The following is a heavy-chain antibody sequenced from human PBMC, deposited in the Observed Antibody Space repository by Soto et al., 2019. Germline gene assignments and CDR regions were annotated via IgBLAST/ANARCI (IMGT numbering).Heavy chain of an antibody. CDR2: LSASGGST. J-gene: IGHJ3*02. Sequence: LRLSCAASGFTFSTYAMSCVRQSPGKGLEWVSALSASGGSTYYADSVKRRFTISRDNSMNALYLQMNSLRIEDTAVYYCAHPRGYGVFDAYDIWGQGTMVTVS. CDR1: GFTFSTYA. D-gene: IGHD4-17*01. CDR3: AHPRGYGVFDAYDI. V-gene: IGHV3-23*01.